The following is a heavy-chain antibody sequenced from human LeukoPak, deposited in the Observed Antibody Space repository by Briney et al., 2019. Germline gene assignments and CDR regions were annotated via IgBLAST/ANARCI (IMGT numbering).Heavy chain of an antibody. J-gene: IGHJ5*02. Sequence: GGSLRLSCAASGFTFSSYSMNLVRQAPGKGLEWVSSISSSSSYIYYADSVKGRFTISRDNAKNSLYLQMNSLRAEDTAVYYCAGGFGESPFGDWFDPWGQGTLVTVSS. V-gene: IGHV3-21*01. CDR3: AGGFGESPFGDWFDP. CDR2: ISSSSSYI. CDR1: GFTFSSYS. D-gene: IGHD3-10*01.